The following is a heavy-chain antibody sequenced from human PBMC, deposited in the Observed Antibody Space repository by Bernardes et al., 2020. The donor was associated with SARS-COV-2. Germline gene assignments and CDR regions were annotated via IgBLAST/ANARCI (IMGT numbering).Heavy chain of an antibody. CDR1: GFTFSNAW. Sequence: GGSLRLSCAASGFTFSNAWMSWVRQAPGKGLEWVGRITSKTDGGTTDYAAPVQGRFTISRDDSKNTLYLQMNSLKTEDTAVYYCTTGGAITIFGVVIVMDAFDIWGQGTMVTVSS. CDR3: TTGGAITIFGVVIVMDAFDI. V-gene: IGHV3-15*01. J-gene: IGHJ3*02. D-gene: IGHD3-3*01. CDR2: ITSKTDGGTT.